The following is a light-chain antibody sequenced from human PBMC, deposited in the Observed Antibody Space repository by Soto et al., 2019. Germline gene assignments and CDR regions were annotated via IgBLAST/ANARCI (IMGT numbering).Light chain of an antibody. Sequence: EIVLTQSPGTLSLFPGERATLSFRASQSVSSSYLAWYQQKPGQAPRLLIYGASSIATGIPDRFSGSGCGTDFTLSISRLEPEYFAVYYCQQYGSSSYTFGQGTKVEIK. CDR2: GAS. CDR1: QSVSSSY. J-gene: IGKJ2*01. V-gene: IGKV3-20*01. CDR3: QQYGSSSYT.